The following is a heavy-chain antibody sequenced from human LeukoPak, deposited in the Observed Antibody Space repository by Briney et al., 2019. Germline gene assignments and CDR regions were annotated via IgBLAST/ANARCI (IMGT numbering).Heavy chain of an antibody. V-gene: IGHV4-4*02. CDR3: ARDREVRGWYFSL. CDR2: IFHSGST. D-gene: IGHD1-26*01. CDR1: GFTFSSYG. Sequence: GSLRLSCAASGFTFSSYGMHWVRQPPGKGLEWIGEIFHSGSTDYNVSLKGRVTISIDKSKNQFSLELRSVTAADTAVYYCARDREVRGWYFSLWGRGTLVTVSS. J-gene: IGHJ2*01.